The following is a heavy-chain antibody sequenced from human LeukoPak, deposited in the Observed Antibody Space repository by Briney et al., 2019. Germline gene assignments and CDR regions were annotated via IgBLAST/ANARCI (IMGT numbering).Heavy chain of an antibody. D-gene: IGHD2-2*01. J-gene: IGHJ3*02. Sequence: GGSLRLSCAASGFIFSSYVMSWVRQAPGKGLEWVSAISGSGGSTYFADSVKGRFTISRDNSKNTLYLQMNSLSAEGTAIYYCARGLGSSTSRHTFDIWGQGTMVTVSS. CDR2: ISGSGGST. CDR1: GFIFSSYV. CDR3: ARGLGSSTSRHTFDI. V-gene: IGHV3-23*01.